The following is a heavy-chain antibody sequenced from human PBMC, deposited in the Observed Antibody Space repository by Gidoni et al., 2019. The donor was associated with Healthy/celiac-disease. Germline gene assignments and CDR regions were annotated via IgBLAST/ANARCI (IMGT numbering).Heavy chain of an antibody. J-gene: IGHJ5*02. V-gene: IGHV4-31*03. Sequence: QVKLQESGPGLVKPSQTLSLTCTVSGGSISRGGYYWSWIRQHPGKGLEWIGYIYYIGSTYYNPSIKSRFTISVVTSKNQFSLKLSSVTAADTAVYYCARQRSIFGIVDWFDPWGQGTLVTVSS. CDR2: IYYIGST. D-gene: IGHD3-3*01. CDR3: ARQRSIFGIVDWFDP. CDR1: GGSISRGGYY.